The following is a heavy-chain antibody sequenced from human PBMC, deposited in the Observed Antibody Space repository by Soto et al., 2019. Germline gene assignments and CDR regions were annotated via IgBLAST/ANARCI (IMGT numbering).Heavy chain of an antibody. CDR2: IYYSGGT. CDR1: GGSISSGDYY. D-gene: IGHD1-26*01. Sequence: SETLSLTCTVSGGSISSGDYYWSWIRQPPGKGLEWIGYIYYSGGTYYNPSLKSRVTISVDTSKNQFSLKLSSVTAADTAVYYCARDRGVGATTDYWGQGTLVTVSS. V-gene: IGHV4-30-4*01. J-gene: IGHJ4*02. CDR3: ARDRGVGATTDY.